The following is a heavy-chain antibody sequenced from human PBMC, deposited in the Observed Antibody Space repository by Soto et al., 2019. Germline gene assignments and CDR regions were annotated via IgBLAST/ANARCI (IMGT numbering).Heavy chain of an antibody. CDR2: IYWDDDK. CDR1: GFSLTTSVVG. CDR3: AHRGYMYGNWDHGYFDY. Sequence: QITLKQSGPTRVKPTQTLALTCTFSGFSLTTSVVGVGWIRKTPGKALEWLAVIYWDDDKRYNPSLKNRLPITKDTSKHQVVVIMAVMDTVATGTYFCAHRGYMYGNWDHGYFDYWGQGTLVTFAS. V-gene: IGHV2-5*02. J-gene: IGHJ4*02. D-gene: IGHD7-27*01.